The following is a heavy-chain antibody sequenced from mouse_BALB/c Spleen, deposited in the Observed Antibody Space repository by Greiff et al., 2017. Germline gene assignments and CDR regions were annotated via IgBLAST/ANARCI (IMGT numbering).Heavy chain of an antibody. J-gene: IGHJ3*01. CDR3: ARKDPGGFAY. Sequence: EVQLQESGPGLVKPSQSLSLTCTVTGYSITSDYAWNWIRQFPGNKLEWMGYISYSGSTSYNPSLKSRISIIRDTSKNQFFLQLNSVTTEDTATYYCARKDPGGFAYWGQGTLVTVSA. V-gene: IGHV3-2*02. CDR2: ISYSGST. CDR1: GYSITSDYA.